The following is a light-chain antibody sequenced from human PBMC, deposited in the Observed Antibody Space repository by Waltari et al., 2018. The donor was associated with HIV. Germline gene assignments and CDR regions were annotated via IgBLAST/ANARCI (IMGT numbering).Light chain of an antibody. Sequence: SYELTQPPSVSVSPGQTARITCSGDSLPKQYVYWYQQRPGRAPVLVIYNDSERPSATPGRFSRSRSGTTVTLTICGVQADDEADYYCQSADSSGCAWVFGGGTKLTV. CDR1: SLPKQY. V-gene: IGLV3-25*03. CDR2: NDS. CDR3: QSADSSGCAWV. J-gene: IGLJ3*02.